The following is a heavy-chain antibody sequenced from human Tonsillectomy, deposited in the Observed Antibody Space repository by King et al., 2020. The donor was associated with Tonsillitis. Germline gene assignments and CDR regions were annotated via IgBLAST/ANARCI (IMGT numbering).Heavy chain of an antibody. CDR2: ISYDGSNK. CDR1: GFTFSSYG. CDR3: AKEWHIVVITARPPFDY. Sequence: VQLVESGGGVVQPGRSLRLSCAASGFTFSSYGMHWVRQAPGEGLEWVAVISYDGSNKYYADSVKGRFTISRDNSKNTLYLQMNSLRAEDTAVYYCAKEWHIVVITARPPFDYWGQGTLVTVSS. J-gene: IGHJ4*02. V-gene: IGHV3-30*18. D-gene: IGHD2-21*01.